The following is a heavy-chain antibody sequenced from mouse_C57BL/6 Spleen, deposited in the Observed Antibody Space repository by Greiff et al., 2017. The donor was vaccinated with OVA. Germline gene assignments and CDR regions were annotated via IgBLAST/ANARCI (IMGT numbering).Heavy chain of an antibody. D-gene: IGHD2-4*01. CDR1: GFNIKNTY. V-gene: IGHV14-3*01. CDR3: ARGRIYYDYDGYFDV. Sequence: VQLQQSVAELVRPGASVKLSCTASGFNIKNTYMHWVKQRPEQGLEWIGRIDPANGNTKYAPKFQGKATITADTSSNTAYLQLSSLTSEDTASYYCARGRIYYDYDGYFDVWGTGTTVTVSS. J-gene: IGHJ1*03. CDR2: IDPANGNT.